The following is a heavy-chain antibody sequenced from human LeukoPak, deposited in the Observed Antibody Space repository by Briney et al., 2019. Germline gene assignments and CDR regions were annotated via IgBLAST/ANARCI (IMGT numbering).Heavy chain of an antibody. CDR2: ISSRGRYI. CDR1: GFTFSNYT. D-gene: IGHD6-19*01. CDR3: VRRHVSGWFYFDY. Sequence: GGSLRLSCAASGFTFSNYTMSWVRQAPGKGLEWVSSISSRGRYIYYADSAKGRFTISRDNAKNTLYLQMNSLRAEDTAVYYCVRRHVSGWFYFDYWGQGTLVTVSS. V-gene: IGHV3-21*06. J-gene: IGHJ4*02.